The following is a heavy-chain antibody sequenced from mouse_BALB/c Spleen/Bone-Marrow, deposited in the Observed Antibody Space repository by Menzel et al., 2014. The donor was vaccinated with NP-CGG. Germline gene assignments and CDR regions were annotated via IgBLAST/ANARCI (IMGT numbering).Heavy chain of an antibody. CDR3: ARLGYYGGFAY. V-gene: IGHV4-1*02. D-gene: IGHD2-3*01. Sequence: EVKLMESGGGLVQPGRSLKISCAASGFDFSGFWMGWVRLAPGKGLEWIGEINPDSRTINYSPFLKDRFIISRDNAKNTLYLHMGKVRSEDTALYYCARLGYYGGFAYWGQGTLVTVSA. CDR1: GFDFSGFW. J-gene: IGHJ3*01. CDR2: INPDSRTI.